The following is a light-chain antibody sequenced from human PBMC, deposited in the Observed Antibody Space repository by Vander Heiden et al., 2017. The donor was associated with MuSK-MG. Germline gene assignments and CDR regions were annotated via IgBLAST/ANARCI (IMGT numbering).Light chain of an antibody. V-gene: IGKV1-5*03. Sequence: DIRMTQSPSTLSASVGDRVTITCRASQSISSWLAWYQQKPGNAPKLLIYKASSLESGVPSRFSGSGSGTEFTLTISSLQPDDFATYYCQQYNSYIFTFGPGTKVDIK. CDR3: QQYNSYIFT. J-gene: IGKJ3*01. CDR2: KAS. CDR1: QSISSW.